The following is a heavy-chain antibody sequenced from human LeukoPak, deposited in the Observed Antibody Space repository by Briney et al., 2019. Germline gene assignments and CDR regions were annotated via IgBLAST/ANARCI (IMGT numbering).Heavy chain of an antibody. J-gene: IGHJ6*04. CDR2: INHSGST. V-gene: IGHV4-34*01. CDR3: ARGKYCSSTSCPAGVYGMDV. Sequence: PSETLSLTCAVYGGSFSGYYWSWIRQPPGKGLEWIGEINHSGSTNYNPSLKSRVTISVDTSKNQFSLKLSSVTAADTAVYYCARGKYCSSTSCPAGVYGMDVWGKGTTVPVSS. CDR1: GGSFSGYY. D-gene: IGHD2-2*01.